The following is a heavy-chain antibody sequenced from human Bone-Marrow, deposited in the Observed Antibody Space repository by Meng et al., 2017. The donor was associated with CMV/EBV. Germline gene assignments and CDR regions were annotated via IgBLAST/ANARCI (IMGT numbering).Heavy chain of an antibody. CDR1: GFTCSDYY. CDR3: ARDSWTTGYNWFDP. V-gene: IGHV3-11*01. CDR2: ISSSGTTI. D-gene: IGHD4-11*01. J-gene: IGHJ5*02. Sequence: ASGFTCSDYYMTWIRQAPGKGLEWVSYISSSGTTIYYADSVKGRFTISRDNAKNSLYLQMNSLRAGDTAVYYCARDSWTTGYNWFDPWGQGTLVTVSS.